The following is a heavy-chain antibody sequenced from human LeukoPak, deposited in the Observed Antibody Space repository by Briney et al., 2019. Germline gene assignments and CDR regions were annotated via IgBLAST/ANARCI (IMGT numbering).Heavy chain of an antibody. CDR1: GFTFSSYA. Sequence: GGSLRLSCAASGFTFSSYAMSWVRQAPGKGLEWVSAISGSGGSTYYADSVKGRFTISRDNSKNTLYLQMNSLRAEDTAVYYCARLIGASGKTYWGQGTLVTVSS. D-gene: IGHD6-13*01. V-gene: IGHV3-23*01. CDR3: ARLIGASGKTY. J-gene: IGHJ4*02. CDR2: ISGSGGST.